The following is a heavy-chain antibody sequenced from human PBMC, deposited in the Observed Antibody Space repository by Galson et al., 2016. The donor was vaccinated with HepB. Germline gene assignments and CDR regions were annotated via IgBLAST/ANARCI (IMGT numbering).Heavy chain of an antibody. Sequence: ETLSLTCAVSGGSISSDSWWGWVRQPPGKGLEWIGEIYHSGSTNYKPSLRSRVTMSLDRSKNQFSLKLTSVTAADTAVYYCARRPPHCSSTSCSFDFWGQGTLVTVSS. CDR2: IYHSGST. CDR1: GGSISSDSW. CDR3: ARRPPHCSSTSCSFDF. D-gene: IGHD2-2*01. J-gene: IGHJ4*02. V-gene: IGHV4-4*02.